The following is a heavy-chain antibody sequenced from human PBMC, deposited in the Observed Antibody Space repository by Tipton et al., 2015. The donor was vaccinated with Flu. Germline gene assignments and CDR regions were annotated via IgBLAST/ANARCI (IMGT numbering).Heavy chain of an antibody. Sequence: TLSLTCTVSGGSVSGGSFYWSWIRQPAGKGLEWIGRIHNSGSTNYSPSLRSRVTLSIDTSKNQFSLSLSSVTAADTAVYYCARDYSSMWHGGFDYGLYVWGQGTTVTVPS. CDR3: ARDYSSMWHGGFDYGLYV. CDR1: GGSVSGGSFY. J-gene: IGHJ6*01. D-gene: IGHD6-13*01. V-gene: IGHV4-61*02. CDR2: IHNSGST.